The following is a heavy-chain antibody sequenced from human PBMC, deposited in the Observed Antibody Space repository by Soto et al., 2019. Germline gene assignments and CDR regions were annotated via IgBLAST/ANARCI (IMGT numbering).Heavy chain of an antibody. CDR2: IYYSGST. CDR3: ASRIDYGDYFDY. V-gene: IGHV4-39*01. CDR1: GGSISSSSYY. D-gene: IGHD4-17*01. Sequence: QLQLQESGPGLVKPSETLSLTCTVSGGSISSSSYYWGWIRQPPGKGLEWIGSIYYSGSTYYNPSLKSRVAISVDTSKNQFSLKLSSVTAADTAVYYCASRIDYGDYFDYWGQGTLVTVSS. J-gene: IGHJ4*02.